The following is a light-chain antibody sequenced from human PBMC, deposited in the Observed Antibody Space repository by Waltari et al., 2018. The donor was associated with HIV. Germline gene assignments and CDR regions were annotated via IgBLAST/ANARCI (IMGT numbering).Light chain of an antibody. CDR2: GAS. CDR3: QQYGTTYT. J-gene: IGKJ2*01. Sequence: ELVLTQSPGPLPSSPGERATLPCRASQSVSSSYLAWYQQKPGQAPRLLIYGASSRATGIPDRFSGSGSGTDFTLTISRLEPEDFAVYYCQQYGTTYTFGQGTKLEIK. V-gene: IGKV3-20*01. CDR1: QSVSSSY.